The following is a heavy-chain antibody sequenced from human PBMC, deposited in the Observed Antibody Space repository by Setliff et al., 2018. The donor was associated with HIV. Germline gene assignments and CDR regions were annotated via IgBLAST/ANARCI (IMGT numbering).Heavy chain of an antibody. V-gene: IGHV3-30*04. CDR2: ISYDGRNK. CDR3: AREMPMIYWYFDL. Sequence: LSITCAASEFPFSSHTMHWVRQAPGKGLEWVGVISYDGRNKYYADSVRGRFTISRDNSKNTLYLQMNSLRTEDTAVYYCAREMPMIYWYFDLWGRGTLVTVSS. D-gene: IGHD3-22*01. CDR1: EFPFSSHT. J-gene: IGHJ2*01.